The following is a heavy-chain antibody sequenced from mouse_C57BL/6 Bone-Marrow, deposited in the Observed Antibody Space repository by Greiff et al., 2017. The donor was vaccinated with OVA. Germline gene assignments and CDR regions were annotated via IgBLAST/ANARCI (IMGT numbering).Heavy chain of an antibody. CDR1: GYTFTSYW. D-gene: IGHD1-1*01. Sequence: VQLQQPGAELVRPGSSVKLSCKASGYTFTSYWMDWVKQRPGQGLEWIGNIYPSDSETHYNQKFKDKATLTVDKSSSTAYMQLSSLTSEDSAVYYCARYGGFDYWGKGTTRTVSS. CDR2: IYPSDSET. CDR3: ARYGGFDY. V-gene: IGHV1-61*01. J-gene: IGHJ2*01.